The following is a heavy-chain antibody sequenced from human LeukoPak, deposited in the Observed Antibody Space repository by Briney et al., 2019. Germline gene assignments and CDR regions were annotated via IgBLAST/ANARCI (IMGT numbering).Heavy chain of an antibody. D-gene: IGHD1-26*01. CDR2: IYYSGST. V-gene: IGHV4-59*08. CDR1: GGSIGGYY. J-gene: IGHJ6*02. Sequence: PSETLSLTCTVSGGSIGGYYWSWIRQPPGKGLEWIGYIYYSGSTNYNPSLKSRVTISVDTSKNQFSLKLSSVTAADTAVYYCARGGGYSGSYLHLRPPGNYYYYGMDVWGQGTTVTVSS. CDR3: ARGGGYSGSYLHLRPPGNYYYYGMDV.